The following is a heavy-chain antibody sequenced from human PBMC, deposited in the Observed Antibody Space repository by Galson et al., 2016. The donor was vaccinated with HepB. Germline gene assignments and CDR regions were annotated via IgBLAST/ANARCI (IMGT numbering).Heavy chain of an antibody. J-gene: IGHJ4*02. V-gene: IGHV3-74*01. CDR1: GFNFRSYW. Sequence: SLRLSCAASGFNFRSYWMHWVRQVPGKGLVWVSRISSDETDIINADSVKGRFTVSRDNAKNTLFLEMSSLRAEDTAVYYCARDQTVAGPSCIDYWGQGTLVTVSS. CDR3: ARDQTVAGPSCIDY. CDR2: ISSDETDI. D-gene: IGHD6-19*01.